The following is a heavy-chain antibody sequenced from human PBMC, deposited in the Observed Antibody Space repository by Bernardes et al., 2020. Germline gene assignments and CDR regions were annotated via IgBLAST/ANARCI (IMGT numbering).Heavy chain of an antibody. D-gene: IGHD3-10*01. J-gene: IGHJ6*02. CDR3: ASSVQGNYYYGMDV. V-gene: IGHV4-59*01. Sequence: SETLSLTCTVSGGSISSYYWSWIRQPPGKGLEWIGYIYYSGSTNYNPSLKSRVTISVDTSKNQFSLKLSSVTAADTAVYYCASSVQGNYYYGMDVWGQGTTVTVSS. CDR1: GGSISSYY. CDR2: IYYSGST.